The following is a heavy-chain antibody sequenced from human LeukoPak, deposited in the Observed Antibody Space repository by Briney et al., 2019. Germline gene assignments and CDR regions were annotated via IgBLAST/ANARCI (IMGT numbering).Heavy chain of an antibody. D-gene: IGHD3-10*01. V-gene: IGHV3-33*01. CDR3: ARGDDVLRGVIIYPPDY. CDR1: GFTFNSYG. CDR2: IWYGGSNK. Sequence: PGRSLRLSCAASGFTFNSYGMLWVRQAPGKGLGWVAVIWYGGSNKYYADSVKGRFTISRDKSKNTLYLQMNSLRAEHTAVYYCARGDDVLRGVIIYPPDYWGQGTMVTVSS. J-gene: IGHJ4*02.